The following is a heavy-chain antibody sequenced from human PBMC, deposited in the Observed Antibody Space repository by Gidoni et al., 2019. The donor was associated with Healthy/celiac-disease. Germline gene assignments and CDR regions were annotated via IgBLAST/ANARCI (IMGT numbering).Heavy chain of an antibody. CDR3: AKMSDLYYYYGMDV. J-gene: IGHJ6*02. CDR2: ISGSGGST. V-gene: IGHV3-23*01. CDR1: GFTFSSYA. Sequence: EVQLLESGGGLVQPGGSLRLSCPASGFTFSSYALSWVRQAPGKGLEWVSAISGSGGSTYYADSVKGRFTISRDNSKNTLYLQMNSLRAEDTAVYYCAKMSDLYYYYGMDVWGQGTTVTVSS.